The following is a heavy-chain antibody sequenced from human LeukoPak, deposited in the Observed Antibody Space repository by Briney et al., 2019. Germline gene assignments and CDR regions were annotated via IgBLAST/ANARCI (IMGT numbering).Heavy chain of an antibody. CDR2: ISSSSSAI. J-gene: IGHJ4*02. V-gene: IGHV3-48*02. CDR1: GVTFSSYS. Sequence: GVSLRLSCAASGVTFSSYSMNWVRQAPGKGLEWVSYISSSSSAIYYADSVKGRFTISRDNAKNSLYLQMNSLRDEDTAVYYCARDNGGGRTPIDYWGQGTLVTVSS. CDR3: ARDNGGGRTPIDY. D-gene: IGHD2-8*01.